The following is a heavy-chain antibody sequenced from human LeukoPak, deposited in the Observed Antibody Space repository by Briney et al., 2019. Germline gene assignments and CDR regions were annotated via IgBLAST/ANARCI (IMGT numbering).Heavy chain of an antibody. CDR1: GGTFSSYA. CDR2: IIPIFGTA. CDR3: ARGVPTIKLLPYFDY. D-gene: IGHD5-24*01. V-gene: IGHV1-69*05. Sequence: SVKVSCKASGGTFSSYAISWVRQAPGQGLEWMGGIIPIFGTANYAQKFQGRVTITTDESTSTAYMELSSLRFEDTAVYYCARGVPTIKLLPYFDYWGQGTLVTVSS. J-gene: IGHJ4*02.